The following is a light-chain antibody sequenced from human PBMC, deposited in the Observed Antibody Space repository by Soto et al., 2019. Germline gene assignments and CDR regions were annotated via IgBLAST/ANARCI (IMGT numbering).Light chain of an antibody. CDR2: DNN. CDR3: APWDGTLPREV. CDR1: SSNIGNNY. Sequence: QSVLTQSPSVSAAPGQKVTISCSGSSSNIGNNYVSWYQQLPGTAPKLLIYDNNNRPPGIPDRFSGSKSGTSATLDTTGLRTGAEADYNCAPWDGTLPREVFGGGPRLTVL. V-gene: IGLV1-51*01. J-gene: IGLJ2*01.